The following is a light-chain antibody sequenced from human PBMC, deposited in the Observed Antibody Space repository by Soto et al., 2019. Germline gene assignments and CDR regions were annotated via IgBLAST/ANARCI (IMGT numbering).Light chain of an antibody. V-gene: IGLV2-11*01. CDR3: CSYAGFYTSV. Sequence: QSALTQPRAVSGSPGQSVTISCTGTSSDVGGYKFVSWYQQHPGKAPKFMIYEFSKRPSGVPDRFSGSKSGNTAFLTISGLHAEDEADYYCCSYAGFYTSVFGTGSKVTVI. CDR2: EFS. CDR1: SSDVGGYKF. J-gene: IGLJ1*01.